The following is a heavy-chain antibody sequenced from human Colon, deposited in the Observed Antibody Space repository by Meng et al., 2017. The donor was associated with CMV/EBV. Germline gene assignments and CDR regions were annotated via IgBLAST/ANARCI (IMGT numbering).Heavy chain of an antibody. D-gene: IGHD1-26*01. CDR2: ISTDGSTT. CDR3: TRGRSGNYGYFDY. J-gene: IGHJ4*02. Sequence: GESLKISCAASGFTFSASTMHWVRQTPGKVLEWVSRISTDGSTTNYADSVRGRFTVSRDNAKNILYLQMNSLRAEDTALYYCTRGRSGNYGYFDYWGQGTLVTVSS. CDR1: GFTFSAST. V-gene: IGHV3-74*01.